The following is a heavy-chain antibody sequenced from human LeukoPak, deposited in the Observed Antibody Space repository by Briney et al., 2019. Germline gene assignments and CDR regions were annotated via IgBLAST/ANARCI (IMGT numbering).Heavy chain of an antibody. CDR1: GFTFSSYA. CDR2: ISGSGGST. CDR3: AKVAHCGGDCYSDYFDY. Sequence: HPGGSLRLSCAASGFTFSSYAMSWVRQAPGRGLEWVSVISGSGGSTYYADSVKGRFTISRDNSENTLYLQMNSLRAEDTAVYYCAKVAHCGGDCYSDYFDYWGQGTLVTVSS. J-gene: IGHJ4*02. V-gene: IGHV3-23*01. D-gene: IGHD2-21*02.